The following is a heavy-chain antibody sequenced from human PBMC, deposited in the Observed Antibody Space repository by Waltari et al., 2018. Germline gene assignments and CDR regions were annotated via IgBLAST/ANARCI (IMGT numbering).Heavy chain of an antibody. J-gene: IGHJ3*01. CDR1: GFTFRNYA. CDR2: IRSNDYTGGT. CDR3: TREDDGNDSGAFDL. Sequence: EVQLVESGGDMVQPGRSLRLSCTGSGFTFRNYAINWVRQAPGKGLEWVGFIRSNDYTGGTSFAASVGGRFTISRDDSKRTAYLQMNALQTDDSATYYCTREDDGNDSGAFDLWGQWTLVTVSS. V-gene: IGHV3-49*04. D-gene: IGHD5-12*01.